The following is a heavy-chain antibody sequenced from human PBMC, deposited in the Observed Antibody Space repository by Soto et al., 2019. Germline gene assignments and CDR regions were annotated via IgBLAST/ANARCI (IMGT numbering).Heavy chain of an antibody. D-gene: IGHD3-22*01. J-gene: IGHJ4*02. CDR3: AKRSPPGGYYYDSRGPYYFDY. V-gene: IGHV3-23*01. Sequence: GGSLRLSCAASGFPFSIYAMSWVRQAPGKGLEWVSAISGSGGSTYYADSVKGRFTISRDNSKNTLYLQMNSLRAEDTAVYYCAKRSPPGGYYYDSRGPYYFDYWGQGTLVTVSS. CDR1: GFPFSIYA. CDR2: ISGSGGST.